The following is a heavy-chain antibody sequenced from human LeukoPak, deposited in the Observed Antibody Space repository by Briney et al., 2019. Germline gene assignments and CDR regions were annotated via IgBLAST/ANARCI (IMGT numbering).Heavy chain of an antibody. V-gene: IGHV1-18*01. CDR2: ISAYNGNT. CDR1: GYRFTSYG. CDR3: AREGYCSGGICYSTMNWFDP. J-gene: IGHJ5*02. Sequence: ASVKVSFKASGYRFTSYGITWERQAPGQGLEWMGWISAYNGNTNYAQKVQGRVTLTTDTSTSTAYMELRSLRSDDTAVYYCAREGYCSGGICYSTMNWFDPWGQGTLVTVSS. D-gene: IGHD2-15*01.